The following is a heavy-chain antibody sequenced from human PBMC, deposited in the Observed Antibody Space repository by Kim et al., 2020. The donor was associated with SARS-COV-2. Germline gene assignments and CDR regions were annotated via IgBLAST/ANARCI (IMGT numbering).Heavy chain of an antibody. CDR1: GFTVSSLA. D-gene: IGHD5-18*01. V-gene: IGHV3-23*01. CDR3: ARGGGSCYGYLPS. J-gene: IGHJ4*02. Sequence: GGSLRLSCAASGFTVSSLAMSWVRQAPGKWLEWVSIISGGGETTYYADSVKGRFTISRDNSQNTVYLQMNTLGVEDTALYYCARGGGSCYGYLPSWGQGT. CDR2: ISGGGETT.